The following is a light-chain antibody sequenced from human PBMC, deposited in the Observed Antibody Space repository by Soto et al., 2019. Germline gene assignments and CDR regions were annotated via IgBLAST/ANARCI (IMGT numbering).Light chain of an antibody. V-gene: IGKV3-11*01. Sequence: EIVLTQSPATLSLSPGERATLSCRASQSVSTYLAWYQQKPGQAPRLLIYDASKRATGIPARFSGSGSGTDFTLTIGSLEPEDSAVYYCQQRSNWPWTFGQGTKVEIK. CDR3: QQRSNWPWT. J-gene: IGKJ1*01. CDR2: DAS. CDR1: QSVSTY.